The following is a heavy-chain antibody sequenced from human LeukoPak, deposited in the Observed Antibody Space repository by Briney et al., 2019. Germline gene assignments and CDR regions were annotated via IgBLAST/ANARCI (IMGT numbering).Heavy chain of an antibody. CDR2: IYYSGST. D-gene: IGHD6-19*01. CDR3: ARRGGVAGALDY. CDR1: GGSISSYY. Sequence: PSETLSLACTVSGGSISSYYWSWIRQPPGKGLEWIGYIYYSGSTNYNPSLKSRVTISVDTSKNQFSLKLSSVTAADTAVYYCARRGGVAGALDYWGQGTLVTVSS. V-gene: IGHV4-59*08. J-gene: IGHJ4*02.